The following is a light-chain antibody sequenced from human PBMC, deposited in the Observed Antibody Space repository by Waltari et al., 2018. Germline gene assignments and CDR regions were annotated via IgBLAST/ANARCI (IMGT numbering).Light chain of an antibody. CDR2: GAS. Sequence: EIVLTQSPGTLSLSPGERATLSCRASQSVNNYLAWFQQKPGQAPRLLIHGASSRATGIPDMISGSGSGTDITLTISGLEPQDFAVYYCQQYSSSPLTFGPGTKVDIK. CDR3: QQYSSSPLT. V-gene: IGKV3-20*01. J-gene: IGKJ3*01. CDR1: QSVNNY.